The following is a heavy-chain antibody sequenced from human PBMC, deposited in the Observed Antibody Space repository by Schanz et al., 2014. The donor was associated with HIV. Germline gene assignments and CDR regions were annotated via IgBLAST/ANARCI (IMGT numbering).Heavy chain of an antibody. Sequence: QVQLVQSGAEVKKPGSSVKVSCKNTVSSYGISWVRQAPGQGLEWMGGIIPAFGTANYAEKFQGRVTITADTSTSTAYMELTSLRSEDTAVYYCARDQGGLRPTAFDYWGQGTTVSVSS. CDR2: IIPAFGTA. J-gene: IGHJ4*03. D-gene: IGHD3-16*01. CDR3: ARDQGGLRPTAFDY. CDR1: TVSSYG. V-gene: IGHV1-69*06.